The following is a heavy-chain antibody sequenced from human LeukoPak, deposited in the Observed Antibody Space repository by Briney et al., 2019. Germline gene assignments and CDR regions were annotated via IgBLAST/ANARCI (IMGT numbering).Heavy chain of an antibody. J-gene: IGHJ4*02. CDR2: IYYSGSI. D-gene: IGHD3-10*01. CDR1: GGSISSSNHY. V-gene: IGHV4-39*01. CDR3: ARHRGYYGSGSKVDY. Sequence: SETLPLTCTVSGGSISSSNHYWGWIRQPPGKGLEWIGSIYYSGSIYYNPSLKSRVTISVDTSKNQFSLKLSSVTAADTAVYYCARHRGYYGSGSKVDYWGQGTLVTVSS.